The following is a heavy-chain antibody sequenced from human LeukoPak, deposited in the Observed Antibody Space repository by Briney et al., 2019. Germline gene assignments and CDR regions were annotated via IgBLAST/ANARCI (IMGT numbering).Heavy chain of an antibody. CDR1: GYTFIGYY. CDR3: ARDSLRGKMAVAGNWFDS. Sequence: ASVKVSCKASGYTFIGYYIHWVRQAPGQGLERMGWINPNNGGTNYAQNFQGRVTMTRDTSISTAYMELTRLRSDDTAVYYCARDSLRGKMAVAGNWFDSWGQGTLVTVSS. CDR2: INPNNGGT. V-gene: IGHV1-2*02. J-gene: IGHJ5*01. D-gene: IGHD6-19*01.